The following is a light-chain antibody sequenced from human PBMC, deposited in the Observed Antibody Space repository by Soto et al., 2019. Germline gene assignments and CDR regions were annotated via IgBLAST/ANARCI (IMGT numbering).Light chain of an antibody. J-gene: IGKJ5*01. CDR1: QDISNY. CDR3: PLYDNLPSIT. V-gene: IGKV1-33*01. Sequence: DIQMTQSPSSLSASVGDRVTITCQASQDISNYLNWYQQKPGKAPKLLIYDASNLETGVPSRFSGSGSGTDFTFTISSLQHEDIAPYYCPLYDNLPSITFGQGTRLEIK. CDR2: DAS.